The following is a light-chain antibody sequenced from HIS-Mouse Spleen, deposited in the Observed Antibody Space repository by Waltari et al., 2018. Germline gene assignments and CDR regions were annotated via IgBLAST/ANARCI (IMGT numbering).Light chain of an antibody. Sequence: EIVMTQSPATLSVSPGERATLSCRASQGVSSNLAWYQQKPGQAPRLLIYGASTRATGIPARFSGIGSGTEFTLTISSMQSEDFAVYYCQQYNNWPPAFGGGTKVEIK. J-gene: IGKJ4*01. V-gene: IGKV3-15*01. CDR1: QGVSSN. CDR3: QQYNNWPPA. CDR2: GAS.